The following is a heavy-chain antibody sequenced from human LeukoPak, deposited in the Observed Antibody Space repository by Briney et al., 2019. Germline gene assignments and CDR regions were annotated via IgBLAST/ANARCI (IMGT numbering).Heavy chain of an antibody. CDR3: AKLGVWDIVIGDYFDY. Sequence: GGSLRLSCAASGFTFSSYAMSWVRQAPGKGLEWVSAISGSGGSTYYADSVKGRFTISRDNSKNTLYLQTNSLRAEDTAVYYCAKLGVWDIVIGDYFDYWGQGTLVTVSS. J-gene: IGHJ4*02. D-gene: IGHD2-15*01. V-gene: IGHV3-23*01. CDR2: ISGSGGST. CDR1: GFTFSSYA.